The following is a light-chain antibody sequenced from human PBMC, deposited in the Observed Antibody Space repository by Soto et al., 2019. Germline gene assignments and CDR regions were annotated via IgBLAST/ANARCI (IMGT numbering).Light chain of an antibody. J-gene: IGLJ1*01. CDR1: SSDIGGYDY. Sequence: QSVLTQPASVSGSPGQSITISCTGTSSDIGGYDYVSWYQQRPGKAPKLMIYEVRYRPSAVSDRFSGSKSGNTASLTISRLQAEDEAVYYCCSYTRTSNPYFFGGGTKVTVL. CDR2: EVR. CDR3: CSYTRTSNPYF. V-gene: IGLV2-14*01.